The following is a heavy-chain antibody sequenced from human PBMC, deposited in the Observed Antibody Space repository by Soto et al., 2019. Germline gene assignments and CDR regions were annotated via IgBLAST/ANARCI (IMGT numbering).Heavy chain of an antibody. CDR1: GFTFSSYA. J-gene: IGHJ4*02. CDR2: MSGSGVTT. CDR3: VKGSTCTSISWHLAPFEY. Sequence: EVQLLESGGGLVQPGGSLTLSCAASGFTFSSYAMSWVRQAPGKGLEWVSAMSGSGVTTHHADSVKGRFTISRDNSKNTLYLLVNSLRAKDTAVYYCVKGSTCTSISWHLAPFEYWGRGTLGTVAS. V-gene: IGHV3-23*01. D-gene: IGHD2-2*01.